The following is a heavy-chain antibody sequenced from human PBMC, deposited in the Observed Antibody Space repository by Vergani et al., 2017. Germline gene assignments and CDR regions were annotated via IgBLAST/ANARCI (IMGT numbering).Heavy chain of an antibody. CDR3: AKASYCSSTSCPPDY. J-gene: IGHJ4*02. CDR1: GFTFDDYA. CDR2: ISWNSGSI. V-gene: IGHV3-9*01. D-gene: IGHD2-2*01. Sequence: EVQLVESGGGLVPPGRSLRLSCAASGFTFDDYAMHWVRQAPGKGLEWVSGISWNSGSIGYADSVKGRFTISRDNAKNSLYLQMNSLRAEDTALYYCAKASYCSSTSCPPDYWGQGTLVTVSS.